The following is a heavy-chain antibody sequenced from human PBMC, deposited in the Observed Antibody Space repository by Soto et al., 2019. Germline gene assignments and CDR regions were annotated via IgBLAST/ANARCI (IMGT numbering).Heavy chain of an antibody. D-gene: IGHD2-15*01. CDR1: GVSFSSVGVG. V-gene: IGHV2-5*05. J-gene: IGHJ4*02. Sequence: QITLKESGPTLVKPTQTLTLTCNYSGVSFSSVGVGVGWIRQPPGKALEWLALIYWDDDKKYGPSLENRLTVTRDTSKNQVVLTMINMDPMDTATYYCVHTQYSSYFDYWGRGTRVTVSS. CDR2: IYWDDDK. CDR3: VHTQYSSYFDY.